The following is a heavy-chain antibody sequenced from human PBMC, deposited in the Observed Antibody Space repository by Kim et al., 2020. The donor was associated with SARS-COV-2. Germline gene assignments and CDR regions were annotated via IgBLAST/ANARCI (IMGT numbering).Heavy chain of an antibody. CDR1: GFTFSSYS. CDR2: ISSSSSTI. D-gene: IGHD6-19*01. V-gene: IGHV3-48*02. J-gene: IGHJ6*02. Sequence: GGSLRLSCAASGFTFSSYSMNWVRQAPGKGLEWVSYISSSSSTIYYADSVKGRFTISRDNAKNSLYLQMNSLRDEDTAVYYCARDQIFFGGNTVAGTSEYYYYYGMDVWGQGTTVTVSS. CDR3: ARDQIFFGGNTVAGTSEYYYYYGMDV.